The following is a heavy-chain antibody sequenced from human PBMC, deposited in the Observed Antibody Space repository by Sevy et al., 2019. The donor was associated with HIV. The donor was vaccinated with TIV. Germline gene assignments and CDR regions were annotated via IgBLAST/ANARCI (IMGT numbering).Heavy chain of an antibody. CDR2: IYSGGST. V-gene: IGHV3-66*01. Sequence: GGSLRLSCAASGFTVSSNYMSWVRQAPGKGLEWVSVIYSGGSTYYADSVKGRFTISRDNPKNTQYLQMNSLRAEDTAVYYCARGWEDRRGYYPLDYWGQGTLVTVSS. J-gene: IGHJ4*02. CDR1: GFTVSSNY. CDR3: ARGWEDRRGYYPLDY. D-gene: IGHD3-22*01.